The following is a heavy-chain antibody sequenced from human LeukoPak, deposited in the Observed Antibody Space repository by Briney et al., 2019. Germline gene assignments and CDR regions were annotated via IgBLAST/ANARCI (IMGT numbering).Heavy chain of an antibody. V-gene: IGHV3-53*01. CDR1: GFTVSSNY. Sequence: GGSLRLSCAASGFTVSSNYMSWVRQAPGKGLEWVSVIYSGGSAYYADSVKGRFTISRDNSKNTLYLRMNSLRAEDTAVYYCARDQYSSGWSDYWGQGTLVTVSS. D-gene: IGHD6-19*01. CDR3: ARDQYSSGWSDY. CDR2: IYSGGSA. J-gene: IGHJ4*02.